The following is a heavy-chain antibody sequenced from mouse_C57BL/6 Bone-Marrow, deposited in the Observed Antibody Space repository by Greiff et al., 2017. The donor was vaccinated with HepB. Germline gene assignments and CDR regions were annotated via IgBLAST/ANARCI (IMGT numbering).Heavy chain of an antibody. V-gene: IGHV1-69*01. CDR2: IDPSDSYT. Sequence: QVQLQQPGAELVMPGASVKLSCKASGYTFTSYWMHWVKQRPGQGLEWIGEIDPSDSYTNYNQKFKGKSTLTVDKSSSTAYMQLSSLTSEDSAVYYCARGELRYPAWFAYWGQGTLVTVSA. D-gene: IGHD1-1*01. J-gene: IGHJ3*01. CDR1: GYTFTSYW. CDR3: ARGELRYPAWFAY.